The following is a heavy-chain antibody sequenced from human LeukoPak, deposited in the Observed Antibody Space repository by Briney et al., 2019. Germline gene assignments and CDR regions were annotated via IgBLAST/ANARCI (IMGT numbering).Heavy chain of an antibody. CDR3: AKAVVVVAAFPGALDY. V-gene: IGHV3-23*01. J-gene: IGHJ4*02. CDR1: GFTFSSYA. D-gene: IGHD2-15*01. Sequence: GGSLRLSCAASGFTFSSYAMSWVRQAPGKGLEWVSAISGSGGSTYYADSVKGRFTISRDNSKNTLYLQMNSLRAEDTAVYYCAKAVVVVAAFPGALDYWGQRTVVTVSS. CDR2: ISGSGGST.